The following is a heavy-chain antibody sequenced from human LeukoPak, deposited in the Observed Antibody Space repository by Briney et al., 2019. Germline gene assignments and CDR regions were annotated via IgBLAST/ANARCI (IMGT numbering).Heavy chain of an antibody. V-gene: IGHV4-61*01. D-gene: IGHD6-19*01. Sequence: SQTLSLTCTVSGGSISCGSYYWSWIRQPPGKGLEWIGYVYYSGSTNYNPSLKSRVTMSVDTSKNQFSLKLSSVTAADTAVYYCARVASGLYGYWYFDLWGRGTLVTVSS. CDR1: GGSISCGSYY. J-gene: IGHJ2*01. CDR3: ARVASGLYGYWYFDL. CDR2: VYYSGST.